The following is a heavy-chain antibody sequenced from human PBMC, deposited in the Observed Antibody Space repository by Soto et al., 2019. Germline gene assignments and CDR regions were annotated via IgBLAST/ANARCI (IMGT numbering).Heavy chain of an antibody. Sequence: PGGSLRLSCAASGFTFNNYAMHWVRQAPGKGLEWVTSISYDGVIQYYADSVKGRFTTSRDKSKNTVYLQMNSLTAEDTAVYYCARRAAGGAITSSYYYHMDVWGQGTTVTVSS. CDR1: GFTFNNYA. CDR2: ISYDGVIQ. D-gene: IGHD3-10*01. V-gene: IGHV3-30-3*01. J-gene: IGHJ6*02. CDR3: ARRAAGGAITSSYYYHMDV.